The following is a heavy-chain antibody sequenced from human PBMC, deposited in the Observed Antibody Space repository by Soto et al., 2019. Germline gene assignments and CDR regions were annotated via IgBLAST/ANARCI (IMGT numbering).Heavy chain of an antibody. CDR3: ARVAERITTIVVAIEDAFDI. D-gene: IGHD3-22*01. J-gene: IGHJ3*02. CDR2: IKQDGSEK. Sequence: EVQLVESGGGLVQPGGSLRLSCAASGFTFSSYWMSWVRQAPGKGLEWVANIKQDGSEKYYVDSVKGRFTISRDNAKNSLYLQMNSLRAEDTAVYYCARVAERITTIVVAIEDAFDIWGQGTMVTVSS. CDR1: GFTFSSYW. V-gene: IGHV3-7*01.